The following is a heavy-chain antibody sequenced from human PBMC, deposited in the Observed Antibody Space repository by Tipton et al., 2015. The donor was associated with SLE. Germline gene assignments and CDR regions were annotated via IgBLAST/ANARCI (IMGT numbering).Heavy chain of an antibody. CDR1: GASISSSF. Sequence: TLSLTCTVSGASISSSFWSWIRQPPGKGLEWIGYVYSSGYTTYNPSLESRVTMSGDTSKNQFSLTLSSVTAADTAVYYCARVGEGRFGVATTIGDWGQGTLVIVSS. CDR2: VYSSGYT. V-gene: IGHV4-59*01. J-gene: IGHJ4*02. CDR3: ARVGEGRFGVATTIGD. D-gene: IGHD3-3*01.